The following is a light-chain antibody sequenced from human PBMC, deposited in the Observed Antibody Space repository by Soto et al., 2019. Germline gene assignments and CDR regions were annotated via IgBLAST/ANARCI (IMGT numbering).Light chain of an antibody. CDR3: SSYASSSTRV. J-gene: IGLJ1*01. CDR1: SSDVGGYNY. CDR2: DVS. V-gene: IGLV2-14*03. Sequence: QSALTQPASVSGSPGQSITISCTGTSSDVGGYNYVSWYQQHPGKAPKLMIYDVSYRPSGVSNRFSGSKSGNTASLTISGLQDEDEADYYCSSYASSSTRVFGTGTKVTVL.